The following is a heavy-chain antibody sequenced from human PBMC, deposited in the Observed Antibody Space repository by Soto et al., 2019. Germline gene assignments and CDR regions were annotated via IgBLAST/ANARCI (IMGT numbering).Heavy chain of an antibody. V-gene: IGHV3-43*01. CDR2: ISWDGGST. D-gene: IGHD3-16*01. J-gene: IGHJ6*02. CDR3: AKDFGGGTHYYYYYGMDV. CDR1: GFTFDDYT. Sequence: EVQLVESGGVVVQPGGSLRLSCAASGFTFDDYTMHWVRQAPGKGLEWVSLISWDGGSTYYADSVKGRFTISRDNSKNSLYLQMNSLRTEDTALYYCAKDFGGGTHYYYYYGMDVWGQGTTVTVSS.